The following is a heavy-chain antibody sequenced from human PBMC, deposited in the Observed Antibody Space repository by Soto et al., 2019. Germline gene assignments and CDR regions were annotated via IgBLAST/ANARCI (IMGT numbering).Heavy chain of an antibody. CDR3: ARGTYGQLLWFGELLEYFDY. Sequence: ASETLSLTCTVSGGSISSYYWSWIRQPPGKGLEWIGYIYYSGSTNYNPSLKSRVTISVDTSKNQFSLKLSSVTAADTAVYYCARGTYGQLLWFGELLEYFDYWGQGTLVTVSS. J-gene: IGHJ4*02. V-gene: IGHV4-59*08. D-gene: IGHD3-10*01. CDR1: GGSISSYY. CDR2: IYYSGST.